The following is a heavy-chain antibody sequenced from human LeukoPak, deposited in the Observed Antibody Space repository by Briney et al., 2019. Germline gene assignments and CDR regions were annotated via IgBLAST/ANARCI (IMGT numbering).Heavy chain of an antibody. D-gene: IGHD3-16*01. CDR1: GFTFSSYW. J-gene: IGHJ3*02. V-gene: IGHV3-7*02. CDR3: ARVWGSDAFDI. Sequence: GGSLRLSCAASGFTFSSYWMSWVRQAPGKGLEWVANIKQDGSEKYYVDSVKGRFTISRDNAKNTLYLQMNSLRAEDTAEYYCARVWGSDAFDIWGQGTMVTVSS. CDR2: IKQDGSEK.